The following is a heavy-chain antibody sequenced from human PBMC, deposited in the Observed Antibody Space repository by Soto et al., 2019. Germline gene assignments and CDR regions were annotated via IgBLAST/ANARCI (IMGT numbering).Heavy chain of an antibody. CDR1: GGSISSAGYS. D-gene: IGHD6-19*01. Sequence: QLQLQESGSGLVKPSQTLSLTCAVSGGSISSAGYSWNWIRQPPGTGLECIGNIYHSGSTYSNPSLMRRVAISLDQSKNQSSLTVTSVTAADTALYYCASSVDSSGWHDAFDIWGQGTLVRVSS. V-gene: IGHV4-30-2*01. CDR3: ASSVDSSGWHDAFDI. J-gene: IGHJ3*02. CDR2: IYHSGST.